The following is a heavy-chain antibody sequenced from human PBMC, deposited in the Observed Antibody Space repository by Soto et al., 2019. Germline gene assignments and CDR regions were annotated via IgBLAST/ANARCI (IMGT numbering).Heavy chain of an antibody. V-gene: IGHV3-33*01. CDR1: GFTFSSYG. D-gene: IGHD2-15*01. Sequence: QVQLVESGGGVVQPGRSLRLSCAASGFTFSSYGMHWVRQAPGKGLEWVAVIWYDGSNKYYADSVKGRFTISRDNSQNQRYRQMNSRRAEDTAVYYCARDGYCSGGSCYSVPVFDYWGQGTLVTVSS. J-gene: IGHJ4*02. CDR2: IWYDGSNK. CDR3: ARDGYCSGGSCYSVPVFDY.